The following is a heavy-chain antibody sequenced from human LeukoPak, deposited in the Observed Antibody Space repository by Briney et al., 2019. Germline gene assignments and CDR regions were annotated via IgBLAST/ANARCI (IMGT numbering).Heavy chain of an antibody. CDR3: AREMRDSYHDFWSGYYEEDNWFDP. CDR1: GFTFSSYW. D-gene: IGHD3-3*01. Sequence: QPGGSLRLSCAASGFTFSSYWMHWVRQAPGKGLVWVSRINSDGSSTSYADSVKGRFTISRDNAKNTLYLQMNSLRAEDTAVYYCAREMRDSYHDFWSGYYEEDNWFDPWGRGTLVTVSS. CDR2: INSDGSST. J-gene: IGHJ5*02. V-gene: IGHV3-74*01.